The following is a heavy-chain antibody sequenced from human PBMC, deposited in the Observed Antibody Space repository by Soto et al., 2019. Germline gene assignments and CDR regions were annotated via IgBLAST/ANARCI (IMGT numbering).Heavy chain of an antibody. CDR2: INPSGGST. CDR1: GYTFTSYA. J-gene: IGHJ3*02. Sequence: ASVKVSCKASGYTFTSYAMHWVRQAPGQGLEWMGIINPSGGSTSYSQKFQGRVTMTRDTSTSTVYMELSSLRSEDTAVYYCARVPVTPRDAFDIWGQGTMVTV. CDR3: ARVPVTPRDAFDI. V-gene: IGHV1-46*03. D-gene: IGHD2-21*02.